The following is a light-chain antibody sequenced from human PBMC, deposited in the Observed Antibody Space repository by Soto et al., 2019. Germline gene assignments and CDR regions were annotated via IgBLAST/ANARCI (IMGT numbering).Light chain of an antibody. CDR2: AAS. Sequence: AIQMTQSPSSLSASVGDRVTITCRASQDIRSYLGWYQQEPGKAPKLMIYAASSLQSGVPSRFSGSGSDTDFTLTINCLQPEDFATYYCLQDYSYPLTFGGGTKVEIK. CDR1: QDIRSY. V-gene: IGKV1-6*01. CDR3: LQDYSYPLT. J-gene: IGKJ4*01.